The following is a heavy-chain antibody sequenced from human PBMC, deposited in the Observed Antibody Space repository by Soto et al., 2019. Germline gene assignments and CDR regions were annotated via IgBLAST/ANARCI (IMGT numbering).Heavy chain of an antibody. CDR2: ISYDGSNK. D-gene: IGHD2-8*01. CDR1: GFTFSSYG. Sequence: PGGSLRLSCAASGFTFSSYGMHWVRQAPGKGLEWVAVISYDGSNKYYADSVKGRFTISRDNSKNTLYLQMNSLRAEDTAVYYCAKGRKMVYTSQEFDYWGQGTLVTVSS. J-gene: IGHJ4*02. V-gene: IGHV3-30*18. CDR3: AKGRKMVYTSQEFDY.